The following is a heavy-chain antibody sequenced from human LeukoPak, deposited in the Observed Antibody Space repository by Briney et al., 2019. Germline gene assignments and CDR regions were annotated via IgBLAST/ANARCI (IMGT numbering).Heavy chain of an antibody. CDR2: SKTDGWTT. D-gene: IGHD6-13*01. CDR3: TTEGQQLVENWFDP. J-gene: IGHJ5*02. V-gene: IGHV3-15*01. Sequence: SKTDGWTTDYAAPVKGRFTISRDDSKNTLYLQMNSLKTEDTAVYYCTTEGQQLVENWFDPWGQGTLVTVSS.